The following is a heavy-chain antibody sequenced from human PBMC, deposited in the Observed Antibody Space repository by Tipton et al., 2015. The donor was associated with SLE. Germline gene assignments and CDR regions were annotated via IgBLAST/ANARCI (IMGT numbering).Heavy chain of an antibody. CDR3: ARGNYGSGIAWY. CDR2: IYYSGST. D-gene: IGHD3-10*01. V-gene: IGHV4-61*08. J-gene: IGHJ4*02. Sequence: TLSLTCTVSGGSISSGDYYWSWIRQPPGKGLEWIGYIYYSGSTNYNPSLKSRVTISVDTSKNQFSLKLSSVAAADTAVYYCARGNYGSGIAWYWGQGTLVTVSS. CDR1: GGSISSGDYY.